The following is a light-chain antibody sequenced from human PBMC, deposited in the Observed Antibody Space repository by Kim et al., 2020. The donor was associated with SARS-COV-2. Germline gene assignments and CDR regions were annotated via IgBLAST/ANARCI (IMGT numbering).Light chain of an antibody. V-gene: IGLV2-14*04. Sequence: SPGQSITITCTGTSSDVGGYNYVSWYQPHPGKAPNLMIYHVSKRPSGVSNRFSGAKSGNTASLTISGLQAEDEADYYCSSYTSSRVFGGGTQLTVL. CDR3: SSYTSSRV. J-gene: IGLJ2*01. CDR1: SSDVGGYNY. CDR2: HVS.